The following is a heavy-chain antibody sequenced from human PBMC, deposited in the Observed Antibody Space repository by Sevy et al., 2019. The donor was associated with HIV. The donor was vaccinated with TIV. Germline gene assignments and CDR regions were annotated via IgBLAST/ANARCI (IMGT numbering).Heavy chain of an antibody. J-gene: IGHJ4*02. CDR2: ISGSGGST. V-gene: IGHV3-23*01. Sequence: GGSLRLSCAASGFTFSSYAMSWVRQAPGKGLEWVSAISGSGGSTYYADSVKGRFTISRDNSKNTLYRQMNSLGAEDTAVYYCAKVPPMVRGVIGGWDYWGQGTLVTVSS. CDR1: GFTFSSYA. D-gene: IGHD3-10*01. CDR3: AKVPPMVRGVIGGWDY.